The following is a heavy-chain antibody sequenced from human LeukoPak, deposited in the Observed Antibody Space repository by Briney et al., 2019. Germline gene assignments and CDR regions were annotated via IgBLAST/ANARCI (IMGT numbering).Heavy chain of an antibody. V-gene: IGHV3-21*01. D-gene: IGHD2-2*01. Sequence: PGGFLRLSCAASGFTFSSYSMNWVRQAPGKGLEWVSSISSSSSYIYYADSVKGRFTISRDNAKNSLYLQMNSLRAEDTAVYYCARDFAPGVVPAAMGYWGQGTLVTVSS. CDR2: ISSSSSYI. CDR3: ARDFAPGVVPAAMGY. J-gene: IGHJ4*02. CDR1: GFTFSSYS.